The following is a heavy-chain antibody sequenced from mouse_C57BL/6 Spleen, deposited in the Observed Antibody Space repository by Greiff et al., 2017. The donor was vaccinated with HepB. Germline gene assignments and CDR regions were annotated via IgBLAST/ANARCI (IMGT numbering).Heavy chain of an antibody. D-gene: IGHD1-2*01. CDR3: ARGEITTAPFDY. J-gene: IGHJ2*01. CDR1: GYAFSSSW. CDR2: IYPGDGDT. Sequence: VKLMESGPELVKPGASVKISCKASGYAFSSSWMNWIGRIYPGDGDTNYNGKFKGKATLTADKSSSTAYMQLSSLTSEDSAVYFCARGEITTAPFDYWGQGTTLTVSS. V-gene: IGHV1-82*01.